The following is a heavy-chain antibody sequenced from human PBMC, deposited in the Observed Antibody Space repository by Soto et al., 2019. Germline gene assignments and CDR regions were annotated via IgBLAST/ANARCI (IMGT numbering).Heavy chain of an antibody. Sequence: PGGTLRLSCAASGFTFSSYSMNCVRQAPGKGLEWVSSISSSSYIYYADSVKGRFTISRDNAKNSLYLQMNSLRAEDTAVYYCARGATIFGVVIMGYFDYWGQGTLVTDS. CDR3: ARGATIFGVVIMGYFDY. CDR1: GFTFSSYS. D-gene: IGHD3-3*01. J-gene: IGHJ4*02. CDR2: ISSSSYI. V-gene: IGHV3-21*01.